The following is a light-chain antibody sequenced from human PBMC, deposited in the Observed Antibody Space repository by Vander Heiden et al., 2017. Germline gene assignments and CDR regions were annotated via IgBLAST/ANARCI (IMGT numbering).Light chain of an antibody. V-gene: IGLV1-47*02. J-gene: IGLJ3*02. CDR1: SSTIGSNY. Sequence: QSVLTQPPSASGPPGQRVTISCSGSSSTIGSNYLYWYQQLPGTAPKLLMYSNNQRPSGVPDRFSGSKSGTSASMAISGLRAEEEADYYCAAWEDSLSGWVFGGGTKLTVL. CDR2: SNN. CDR3: AAWEDSLSGWV.